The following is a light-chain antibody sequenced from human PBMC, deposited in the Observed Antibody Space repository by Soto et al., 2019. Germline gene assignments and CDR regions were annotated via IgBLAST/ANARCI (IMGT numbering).Light chain of an antibody. CDR1: QSRGSNF. CDR3: QLYGISPH. V-gene: IGKV3-20*01. J-gene: IGKJ5*01. Sequence: VLTQSAGTLSLSPGERAILPCKTSQSRGSNFLAWYQHKPGQAPRLLIYASSNRATGIPDRFSGSASGTDFTLTINRLEPEDFAVYYCQLYGISPHFGQGTRLEIK. CDR2: ASS.